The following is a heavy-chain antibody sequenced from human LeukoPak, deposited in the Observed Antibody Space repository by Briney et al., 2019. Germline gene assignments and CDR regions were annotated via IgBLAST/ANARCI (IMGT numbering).Heavy chain of an antibody. CDR1: GFNFDDYA. D-gene: IGHD3-16*01. Sequence: GGSLRLSCAASGFNFDDYAMHWVRQGPGKGLEWISGISWDSGSMEYAGSVKGRFTISRDNVKNTLYLQMNSLGGEDTAVYYCARGTVGDYNWFDLWGQGTLVTVSS. CDR2: ISWDSGSM. V-gene: IGHV3-9*01. CDR3: ARGTVGDYNWFDL. J-gene: IGHJ5*02.